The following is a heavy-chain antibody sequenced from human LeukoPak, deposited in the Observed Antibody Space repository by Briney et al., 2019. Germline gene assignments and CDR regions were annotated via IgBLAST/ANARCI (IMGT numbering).Heavy chain of an antibody. CDR1: GYSISSGYY. J-gene: IGHJ6*03. Sequence: SETLSLTCIVSGYSISSGYYWGWIRQPPGKGLEWIGSMYHSGSTYYNPSLKSRVTISVDTSKNQFSLKLSSVTAADTAVYYCASVPTPPYYYYYMDVWGKGTTVTVSS. V-gene: IGHV4-38-2*02. CDR2: MYHSGST. D-gene: IGHD2-15*01. CDR3: ASVPTPPYYYYYMDV.